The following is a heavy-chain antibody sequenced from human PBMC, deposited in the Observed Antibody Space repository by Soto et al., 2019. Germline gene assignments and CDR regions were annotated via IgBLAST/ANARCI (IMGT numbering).Heavy chain of an antibody. CDR3: ESEIDATTVTSLDH. CDR2: INAGNGNT. J-gene: IGHJ4*02. Sequence: QVQLVQSGAEVKKPGASVKVSCKASGYIFSGSVMHWVRQAPGQSLEWMGWINAGNGNTKYSQKFQGRVTITRDTSASTGYMELSSLRSEDTAVYYCESEIDATTVTSLDHWGQGTLVTVSS. V-gene: IGHV1-3*01. CDR1: GYIFSGSV. D-gene: IGHD4-17*01.